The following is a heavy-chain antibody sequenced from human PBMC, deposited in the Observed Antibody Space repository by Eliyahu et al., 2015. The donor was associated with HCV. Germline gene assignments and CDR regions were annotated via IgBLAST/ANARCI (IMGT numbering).Heavy chain of an antibody. J-gene: IGHJ4*02. CDR1: GYTFSRYY. CDR2: IHPGGGGT. Sequence: QVQLVQSGAEVKKPGASVNVSCTASGYTFSRYYIHWVRQAPGQGPEWMGAIHPGGGGTTYAQRFQGRVTLTRDTSTSSVYMELRSLRSEDAAIYYCARARPGPFDFWGQGSLVTVSS. CDR3: ARARPGPFDF. D-gene: IGHD1-14*01. V-gene: IGHV1-46*03.